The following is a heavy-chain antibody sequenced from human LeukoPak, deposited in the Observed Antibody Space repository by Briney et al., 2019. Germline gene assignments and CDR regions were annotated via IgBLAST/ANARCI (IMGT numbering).Heavy chain of an antibody. V-gene: IGHV1-46*01. CDR3: ARSGGDAIRPFDY. D-gene: IGHD2-21*01. CDR2: INPSGGST. CDR1: AYTFISYF. Sequence: ASVNVSCKASAYTFISYFIHLVRQAPGQGLEWMGIINPSGGSTRYAQKFQGRVTMTRDTSTSTVYMEMSSLRSEDTAVYYCARSGGDAIRPFDYWGQGTLVTVSS. J-gene: IGHJ4*02.